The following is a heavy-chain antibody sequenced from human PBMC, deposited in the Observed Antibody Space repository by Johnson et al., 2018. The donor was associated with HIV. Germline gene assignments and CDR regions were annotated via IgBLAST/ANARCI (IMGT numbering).Heavy chain of an antibody. CDR2: IYSGGST. Sequence: VQLVESGGGLVQPGGSLRLSCAPSGLTVSSSYMSWVRQAPGKGLEWVSVIYSGGSTYYADSVKGRFTISRDNSKNTVYLQMNSLRAEDTAVYYCAKDRGWELLTTDAFDIWGQGTMVTVSS. V-gene: IGHV3-66*02. CDR1: GLTVSSSY. CDR3: AKDRGWELLTTDAFDI. D-gene: IGHD1-26*01. J-gene: IGHJ3*02.